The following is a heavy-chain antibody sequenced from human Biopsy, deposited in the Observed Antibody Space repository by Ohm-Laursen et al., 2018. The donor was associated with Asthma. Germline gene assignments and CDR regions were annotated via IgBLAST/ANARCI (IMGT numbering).Heavy chain of an antibody. J-gene: IGHJ5*02. V-gene: IGHV4-59*07. CDR1: GGSIRSHD. D-gene: IGHD2-15*01. CDR2: VSHTGST. CDR3: ARLADCSGGACYSYGWFDH. Sequence: SDTLSLTCVVSGGSIRSHDWTWIRLPPGKGLEYIGDVSHTGSTNYNPSLKSRVTMSLDTSKNQFSLRLTSVTPADTAVYYCARLADCSGGACYSYGWFDHWGQGTLVTASS.